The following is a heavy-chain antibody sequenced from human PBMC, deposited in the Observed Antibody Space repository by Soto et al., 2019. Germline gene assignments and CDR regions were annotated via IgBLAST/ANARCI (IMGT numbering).Heavy chain of an antibody. J-gene: IGHJ4*02. D-gene: IGHD5-18*01. CDR2: ISGSGGST. Sequence: VGSLRLSCAASGFTFSTYAMSWVRQAPGKGLAWVSAISGSGGSTYYADSVKGRFTISRDNAENSLYLQMNSLRAEDTAVYYCARDYSSYGPFDYWGQGTLVTVSS. CDR3: ARDYSSYGPFDY. CDR1: GFTFSTYA. V-gene: IGHV3-23*01.